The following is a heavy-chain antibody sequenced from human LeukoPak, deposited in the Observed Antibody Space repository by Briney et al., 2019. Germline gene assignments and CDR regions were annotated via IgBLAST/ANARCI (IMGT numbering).Heavy chain of an antibody. J-gene: IGHJ3*02. CDR1: GYTFTSYA. Sequence: ASMKVSCKASGYTFTSYAMHWVRQAPGQRLEWMGWINAGNGNTKYSQKFQGRVTITRDTSANTAYMELSSLRSEDTAVYYCARGLYGSGSYDAFDIWGQGTMVTVSS. D-gene: IGHD3-10*01. CDR3: ARGLYGSGSYDAFDI. CDR2: INAGNGNT. V-gene: IGHV1-3*01.